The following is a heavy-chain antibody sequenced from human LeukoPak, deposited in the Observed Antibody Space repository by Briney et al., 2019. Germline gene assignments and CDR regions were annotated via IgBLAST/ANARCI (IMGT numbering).Heavy chain of an antibody. Sequence: GEFLRIPCKGSGYSFTSYWISWVRQMPGKGLEWMGRIDPSDSYTNYSPSFQGHVTISADKSISTAYLQWSSLKASDTAMYYCAREGSSFPGFDYWGQGTLVTVSS. CDR2: IDPSDSYT. V-gene: IGHV5-10-1*01. CDR3: AREGSSFPGFDY. CDR1: GYSFTSYW. J-gene: IGHJ4*02. D-gene: IGHD6-6*01.